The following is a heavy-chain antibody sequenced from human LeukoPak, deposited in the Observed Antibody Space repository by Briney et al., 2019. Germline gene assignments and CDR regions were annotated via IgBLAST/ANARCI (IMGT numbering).Heavy chain of an antibody. CDR3: ATHSEGGSYCFDY. J-gene: IGHJ4*02. D-gene: IGHD1-26*01. Sequence: ASVKVSCMASGYTFTSYGISWVRQAPGQGLEWMGGIIPIFGTANYAQKFQGRVTITADESTSTAYIELSSLRSEDTAVYYCATHSEGGSYCFDYWGQGTLVTVSS. V-gene: IGHV1-69*13. CDR2: IIPIFGTA. CDR1: GYTFTSYG.